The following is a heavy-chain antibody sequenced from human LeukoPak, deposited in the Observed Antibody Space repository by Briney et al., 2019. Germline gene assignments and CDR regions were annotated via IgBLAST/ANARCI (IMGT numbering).Heavy chain of an antibody. CDR1: GFTFNYAW. J-gene: IGHJ6*02. D-gene: IGHD1-7*01. V-gene: IGHV3-15*04. Sequence: GGSLRLSCAASGFTFNYAWMSWVRQVPGKGLEWVGQTVSEIDGGTTDYATPVKGRFTISRDDSKSTLYLQMNSLKIEDTAVYYCTTDEDWNYARKDVWGQGATVIVPS. CDR2: TVSEIDGGTT. CDR3: TTDEDWNYARKDV.